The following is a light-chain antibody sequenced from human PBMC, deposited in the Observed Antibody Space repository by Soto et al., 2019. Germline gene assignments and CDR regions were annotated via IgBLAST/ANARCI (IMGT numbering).Light chain of an antibody. Sequence: DVVMTQSPLSLPVTLGQPASISCRSSESLVSSNENTFLNWFQQRPGQSPRRLIYKVSNRDSGVPDRFSGSGSGTDFTLKISRVEAEDVGVYYCMQGSHWPFTVGGGTKVDIK. J-gene: IGKJ4*01. V-gene: IGKV2-30*01. CDR3: MQGSHWPFT. CDR2: KVS. CDR1: ESLVSSNENTF.